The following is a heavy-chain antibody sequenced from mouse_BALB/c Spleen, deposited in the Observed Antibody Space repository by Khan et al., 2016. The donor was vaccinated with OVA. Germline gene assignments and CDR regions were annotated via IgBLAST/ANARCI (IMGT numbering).Heavy chain of an antibody. CDR2: ISYSGRT. Sequence: EVQLQESGPGLVKPSQSLSLTCTVTGYSITSDYAWNWIRQFPGNKLEWMGYISYSGRTSYNPSLKSRISITRDPSKNQFLLQLNSVTTEDTATYYWARSVTITTVVATDFDYWGQGTTLTVSS. D-gene: IGHD1-1*01. V-gene: IGHV3-2*02. J-gene: IGHJ2*01. CDR3: ARSVTITTVVATDFDY. CDR1: GYSITSDYA.